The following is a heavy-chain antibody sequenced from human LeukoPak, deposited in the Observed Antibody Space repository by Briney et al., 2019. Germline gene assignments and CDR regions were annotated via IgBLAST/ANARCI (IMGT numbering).Heavy chain of an antibody. CDR2: ISYNGGRK. J-gene: IGHJ4*02. CDR3: ARVVDHDYGDYYLDY. Sequence: GRSLRLSCVASGFSFSGYAIHWVRQAPGKGLEWVALISYNGGRKDYADSVKGRFTISRDNSKNTLYLQMNSLRAEDTAVYYCARVVDHDYGDYYLDYWGQGTLVTVSS. CDR1: GFSFSGYA. D-gene: IGHD4-17*01. V-gene: IGHV3-30*14.